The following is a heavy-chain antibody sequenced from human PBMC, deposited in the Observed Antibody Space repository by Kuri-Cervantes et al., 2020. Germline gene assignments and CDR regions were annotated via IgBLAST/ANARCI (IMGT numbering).Heavy chain of an antibody. Sequence: ASVKVSCKASGYTFTSYGISWVRQAPGQGLEWMGWMNPNSGNTGYAQKFQGRVTMTRNTSISTAYMELSSLRSEDTAVYYCARAKSNDFWSGYYNYYYYGMDVCGQAIT. J-gene: IGHJ6*01. V-gene: IGHV1-8*02. CDR1: GYTFTSYG. D-gene: IGHD3-3*01. CDR2: MNPNSGNT. CDR3: ARAKSNDFWSGYYNYYYYGMDV.